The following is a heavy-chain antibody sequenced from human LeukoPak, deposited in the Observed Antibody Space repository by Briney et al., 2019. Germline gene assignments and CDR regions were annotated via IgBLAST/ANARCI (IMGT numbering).Heavy chain of an antibody. CDR3: ARVGSSGPIDY. J-gene: IGHJ4*02. D-gene: IGHD6-19*01. CDR1: GFTLKSYE. CDR2: ISSSSSYT. V-gene: IGHV3-21*05. Sequence: GGSLRLSCVVSGFTLKSYEMNWVRQAPGKGLEWVSYISSSSSYTNYADSVKGRFTISRDNAKNSLYLQMNSLRAEDTAVYYCARVGSSGPIDYWGQGTLVTVSS.